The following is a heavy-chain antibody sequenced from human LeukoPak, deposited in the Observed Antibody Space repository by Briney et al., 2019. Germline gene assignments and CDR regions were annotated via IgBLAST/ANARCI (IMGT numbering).Heavy chain of an antibody. CDR1: GYSFTSYW. CDR2: IDPSDSYT. V-gene: IGHV5-10-1*01. D-gene: IGHD2-2*01. J-gene: IGHJ5*02. Sequence: GESLRISWKGSGYSFTSYWISWVRQMPGKGLEWMGRIDPSDSYTNYSPSFQGHVTISADKSISTAYLQWSSLKASDTAMYYCARHAGDIVVVPAAAPPGFDPWGQGTLVTVSS. CDR3: ARHAGDIVVVPAAAPPGFDP.